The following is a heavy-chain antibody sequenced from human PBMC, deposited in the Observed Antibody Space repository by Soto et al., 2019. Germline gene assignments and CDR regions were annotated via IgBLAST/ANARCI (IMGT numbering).Heavy chain of an antibody. J-gene: IGHJ6*02. CDR1: GGSINYSY. CDR3: ARVNYGDYYYGMDV. Sequence: ASETLSLTCTVSGGSINYSYWTWIRQPPGKGLEWIGYISYTGCANYNASLKSRLTISVDTSKNQFSLKLSSVTAADTALYYCARVNYGDYYYGMDVWGQGTTVTVSS. D-gene: IGHD4-17*01. V-gene: IGHV4-59*01. CDR2: ISYTGCA.